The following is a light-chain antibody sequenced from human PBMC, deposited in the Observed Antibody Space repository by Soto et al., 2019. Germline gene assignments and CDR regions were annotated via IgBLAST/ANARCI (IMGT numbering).Light chain of an antibody. J-gene: IGKJ1*01. CDR2: AAS. CDR3: QQPWT. Sequence: IQLTQSPSSLSASVGDRVTITCRASPGISSYLAWYQQKPGKAPKLLIYAASTLQSGVPSRFSGSGSGTDFTLTISSLQPEDVAPYYCQQPWTFGQGTKVDIK. CDR1: PGISSY. V-gene: IGKV1-9*01.